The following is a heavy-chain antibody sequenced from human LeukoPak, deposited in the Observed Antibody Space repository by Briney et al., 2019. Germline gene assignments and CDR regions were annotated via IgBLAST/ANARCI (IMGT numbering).Heavy chain of an antibody. CDR3: AKTSGWHHDY. CDR1: EFSFSSYD. D-gene: IGHD6-19*01. Sequence: GGSLRLSCAASEFSFSSYDMNWVRQAPGKGLEWVSFISVGGSAIYYADSVEGRFTISRDNAKSSLYLQMNSLRAEDTALYYCAKTSGWHHDYWGQGTLVTVSS. J-gene: IGHJ4*02. V-gene: IGHV3-48*03. CDR2: ISVGGSAI.